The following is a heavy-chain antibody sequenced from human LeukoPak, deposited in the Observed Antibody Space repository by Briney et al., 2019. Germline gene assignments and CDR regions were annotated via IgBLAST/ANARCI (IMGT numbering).Heavy chain of an antibody. D-gene: IGHD5-18*01. CDR1: GFTFSSYW. Sequence: GGSLRLSCAASGFTFSSYWMHWVRQAPGKGLVWVSRINSDGSSTSYADSVKGRFTISRDNAENSLYLQMNSLRAEDTAVYYCARGRGYSYAANDAFDIWGQGTMVTVSS. CDR2: INSDGSST. V-gene: IGHV3-74*01. CDR3: ARGRGYSYAANDAFDI. J-gene: IGHJ3*02.